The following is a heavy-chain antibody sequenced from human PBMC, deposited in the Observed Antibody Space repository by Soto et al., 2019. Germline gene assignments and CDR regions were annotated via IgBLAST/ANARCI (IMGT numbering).Heavy chain of an antibody. CDR2: ISYDGSNK. CDR1: GFTFSSYA. V-gene: IGHV3-30-3*01. Sequence: QVQLVESGGGVVQPGRSLRLSCAASGFTFSSYAMHWVRQAPGKGLEWVAVISYDGSNKYYADSVKGRFTISRDNSKNTLYLQMNSLRAEDTAVYYCARSLITIFGVVIRTSEYYFDYWGQGTLVTVSS. J-gene: IGHJ4*02. D-gene: IGHD3-3*01. CDR3: ARSLITIFGVVIRTSEYYFDY.